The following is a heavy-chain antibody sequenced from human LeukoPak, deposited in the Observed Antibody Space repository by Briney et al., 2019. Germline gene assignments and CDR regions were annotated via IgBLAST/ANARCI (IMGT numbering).Heavy chain of an antibody. CDR1: GFTFSSYS. CDR2: IGSSSSYI. Sequence: GGSLRLSCAASGFTFSSYSMNWVRQAPGKGLEWVSSIGSSSSYIYYADSVKGRLTISRDNAKNSLYLQMNSLRAEDTAVYYCARGPAPSERYLHYYYGMDVWGQGTTVTVTS. V-gene: IGHV3-21*01. CDR3: ARGPAPSERYLHYYYGMDV. J-gene: IGHJ6*02. D-gene: IGHD1-14*01.